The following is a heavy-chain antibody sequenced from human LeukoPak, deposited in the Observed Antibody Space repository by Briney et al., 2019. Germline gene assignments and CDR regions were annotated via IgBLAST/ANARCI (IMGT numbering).Heavy chain of an antibody. D-gene: IGHD6-13*01. CDR3: ARGTSSSSRESDY. J-gene: IGHJ4*02. CDR2: ISSSGSTI. Sequence: GVSLRLSCAASGFTVSSNYMTWVRQAPGKGLEWVSYISSSGSTIYYADSVKGRFTISRDNAKNSLYLQMNSLRAEDTAVYYCARGTSSSSRESDYWGQGTLVTVSS. CDR1: GFTVSSNY. V-gene: IGHV3-11*01.